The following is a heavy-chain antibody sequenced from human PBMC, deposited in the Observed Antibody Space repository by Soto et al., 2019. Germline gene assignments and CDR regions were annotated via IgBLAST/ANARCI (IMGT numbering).Heavy chain of an antibody. CDR1: GFTFSSYA. V-gene: IGHV3-64D*08. J-gene: IGHJ4*02. Sequence: GGSLRLSCSASGFTFSSYAMHWVRQAPGKGLEYVSAISSNGGSTYYADSVKGRFTISRDNSKNTLYLQMSSLRAEDTAVYYCVTGYCSGGSCYRRALLDYWGQGTLVTVSS. CDR3: VTGYCSGGSCYRRALLDY. D-gene: IGHD2-15*01. CDR2: ISSNGGST.